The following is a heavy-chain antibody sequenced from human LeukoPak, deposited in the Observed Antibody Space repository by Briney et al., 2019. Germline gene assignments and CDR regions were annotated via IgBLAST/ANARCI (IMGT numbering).Heavy chain of an antibody. V-gene: IGHV4-59*08. Sequence: ASETLSLTCTVSGGSISSYYWSWIRQPPGKGLEWIGYIYYSGTTNYNPSLKSRVTISVDTSKNQFSLKLSSVTAADTAVYYCARARPIEWELLFPDPDAFDIWGQGTMVTVSS. D-gene: IGHD1-26*01. CDR3: ARARPIEWELLFPDPDAFDI. CDR1: GGSISSYY. CDR2: IYYSGTT. J-gene: IGHJ3*02.